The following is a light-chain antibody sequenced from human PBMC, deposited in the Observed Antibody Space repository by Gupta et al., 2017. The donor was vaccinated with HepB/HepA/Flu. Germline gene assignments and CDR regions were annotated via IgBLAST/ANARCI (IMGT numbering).Light chain of an antibody. J-gene: IGKJ4*01. CDR3: VQGTHWPT. V-gene: IGKV2-30*01. CDR1: QSLVFSDGNTF. CDR2: QVS. Sequence: DVVLTQSPLSLPVTLGQPASISCRSSQSLVFSDGNTFLHWFQQRPGQSPRRLLYQVSKRDSGVPEGFSGSGSGTDFTLRISRVEAEDVAIYYCVQGTHWPTFGGGTKVEIK.